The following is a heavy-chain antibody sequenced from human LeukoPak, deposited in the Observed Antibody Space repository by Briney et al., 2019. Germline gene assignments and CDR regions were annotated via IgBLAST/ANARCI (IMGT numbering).Heavy chain of an antibody. Sequence: GGSLRLSCAVSGFSISDSWMNWVRQAPGKGLEWVANIKQDGSEENYVGSVKGRFTISRDNTKNSLYLRMNSLRAEDTAVYFCARGQKSKYIYMNYWGRGTLVTVSS. J-gene: IGHJ4*02. CDR1: GFSISDSW. D-gene: IGHD3-3*02. CDR3: ARGQKSKYIYMNY. V-gene: IGHV3-7*01. CDR2: IKQDGSEE.